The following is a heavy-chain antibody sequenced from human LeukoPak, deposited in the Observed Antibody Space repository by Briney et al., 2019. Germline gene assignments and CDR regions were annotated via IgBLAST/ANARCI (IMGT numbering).Heavy chain of an antibody. CDR3: GREPLDSSYTFQH. CDR2: ISSSSSTI. Sequence: TGGSLGLSCAASGFTFSSYSMNWVRQAPGKGLEWVSYISSSSSTIYYADSVKGRFTISRDNAKNSLYLQMNSLRAEDTAVYYCGREPLDSSYTFQHWGQGTLVTVSS. CDR1: GFTFSSYS. V-gene: IGHV3-48*01. J-gene: IGHJ1*01. D-gene: IGHD3-22*01.